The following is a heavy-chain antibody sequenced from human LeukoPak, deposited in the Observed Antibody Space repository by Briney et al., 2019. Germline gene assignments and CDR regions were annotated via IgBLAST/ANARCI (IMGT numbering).Heavy chain of an antibody. D-gene: IGHD3-9*01. CDR1: GLTFSSYA. V-gene: IGHV3-30*04. Sequence: PGGSLRLSCAASGLTFSSYAMHWVRQAPGKGLEWVAVISYDGRNKYYADSVKGRFTISRDNSKNTLYLQMNSLRTEDTAVYYCTRDGRLRYFDWVLYWGQGTLVTVSS. CDR2: ISYDGRNK. CDR3: TRDGRLRYFDWVLY. J-gene: IGHJ4*02.